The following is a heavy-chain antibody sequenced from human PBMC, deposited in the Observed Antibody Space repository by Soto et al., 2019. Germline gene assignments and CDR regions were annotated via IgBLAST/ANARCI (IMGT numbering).Heavy chain of an antibody. D-gene: IGHD5-18*01. V-gene: IGHV3-23*01. CDR1: GFTFSSYA. Sequence: GGSLRLSCAASGFTFSSYAMSWVRQAPGKGLEWVTAISGSGDTTYYADSVKGRFTISRDKSKTTLYLQMNSLRAEDTAMYYCAKEGGYSFGPGNYYGMDVWGQGTTVTVSS. CDR3: AKEGGYSFGPGNYYGMDV. CDR2: ISGSGDTT. J-gene: IGHJ6*01.